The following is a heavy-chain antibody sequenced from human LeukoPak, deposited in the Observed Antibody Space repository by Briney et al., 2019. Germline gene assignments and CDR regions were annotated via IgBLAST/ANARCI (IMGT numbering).Heavy chain of an antibody. J-gene: IGHJ4*02. CDR1: GGSFSGYY. Sequence: PSETLSLTCDVSGGSFSGYYWSWIRQPPGKGLEWIGEINHSGSTNYSPSLKSRVTISVDTSKNQFSLKLSSVTAADTAVYYCARDSNSLSVDYWGQGTLVTVSS. V-gene: IGHV4-34*01. D-gene: IGHD4-11*01. CDR3: ARDSNSLSVDY. CDR2: INHSGST.